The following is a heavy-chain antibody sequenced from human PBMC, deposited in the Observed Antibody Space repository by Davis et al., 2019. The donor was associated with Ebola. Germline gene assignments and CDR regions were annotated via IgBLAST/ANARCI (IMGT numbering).Heavy chain of an antibody. V-gene: IGHV3-74*01. J-gene: IGHJ6*02. CDR3: AREEVVPAAIWGNYYYYGMDV. CDR2: IHTDGSST. D-gene: IGHD2-2*01. CDR1: GFTLSSYW. Sequence: SLNIPCAASGFTLSSYWMHWVRQVPGKGLVWVSRIHTDGSSTSYADSVKGRFTISRDNAKNTLYLQMNSLRAEDTAVYYCAREEVVPAAIWGNYYYYGMDVWGQGTTVTVSS.